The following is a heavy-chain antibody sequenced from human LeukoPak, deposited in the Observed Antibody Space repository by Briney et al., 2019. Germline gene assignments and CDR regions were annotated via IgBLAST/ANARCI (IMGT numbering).Heavy chain of an antibody. J-gene: IGHJ5*02. V-gene: IGHV1-2*02. D-gene: IGHD3-22*01. Sequence: ASVKVSCKASGCTFTGYYMHWVRQAPGQGLEWMGWINPNSGGTNYAQKFQGRVTMTRDTSISTAYMELSRLRSDDTAVYYCARSYYYDSSGSEGSNWFDPWGQGTLVTVSS. CDR1: GCTFTGYY. CDR2: INPNSGGT. CDR3: ARSYYYDSSGSEGSNWFDP.